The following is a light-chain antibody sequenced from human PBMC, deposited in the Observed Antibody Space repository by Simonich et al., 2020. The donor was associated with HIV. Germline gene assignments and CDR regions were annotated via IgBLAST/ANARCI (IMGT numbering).Light chain of an antibody. Sequence: DIQLTQSPSFLSASVGDRVTITCRASQGISSSLAWYQQKPGKAPKLLLYAASRLESGVPSRFSGSGSGTDYTLTISSLQPEDFATYYCQQYYSTPRTFGQGTKVEIK. J-gene: IGKJ1*01. CDR3: QQYYSTPRT. CDR2: AAS. V-gene: IGKV1-NL1*01. CDR1: QGISSS.